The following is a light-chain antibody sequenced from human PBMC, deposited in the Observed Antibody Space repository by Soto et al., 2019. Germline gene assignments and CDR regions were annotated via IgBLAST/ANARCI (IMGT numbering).Light chain of an antibody. Sequence: QSALTQPASVSGSPGQSITISCTGTSSDVGGYNYVSWYQQHPGKAPKFMIYDVSNRPSGVSNRFSGSKSGNTASLTISGLHAEDEADYDCTSYTTSNTRQIVFGTGTKLTVL. CDR2: DVS. CDR1: SSDVGGYNY. J-gene: IGLJ1*01. CDR3: TSYTTSNTRQIV. V-gene: IGLV2-14*01.